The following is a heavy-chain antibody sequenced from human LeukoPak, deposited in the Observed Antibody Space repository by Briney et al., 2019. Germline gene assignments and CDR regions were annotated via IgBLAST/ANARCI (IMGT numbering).Heavy chain of an antibody. CDR1: GGTFSSNT. CDR2: INPNSGGT. D-gene: IGHD6-19*01. Sequence: ASVKVSCKASGGTFSSNTISWVRQAPGQGLEWMGWINPNSGGTNYAQKFQGRVTMTRDTSISTAYMELSRLRSDDTAVYYCARGGSKAVAGPKTNWFDPWGQGTLVTVSS. V-gene: IGHV1-2*02. CDR3: ARGGSKAVAGPKTNWFDP. J-gene: IGHJ5*02.